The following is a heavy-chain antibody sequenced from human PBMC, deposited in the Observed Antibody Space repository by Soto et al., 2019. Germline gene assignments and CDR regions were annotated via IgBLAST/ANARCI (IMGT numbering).Heavy chain of an antibody. CDR1: AYSFTGYY. D-gene: IGHD6-19*01. Sequence: QVQLVQSESEVKKSGASLKVSCKASAYSFTGYYMHWVRQARGQGLERMGWINPNNGATKNAQKFQGRVTMTRESSMSTAYMEMSRLTSDDTAMYYCARVRGEVGSGWFYDYWGQGTLVTVSS. V-gene: IGHV1-2*02. CDR2: INPNNGAT. J-gene: IGHJ4*02. CDR3: ARVRGEVGSGWFYDY.